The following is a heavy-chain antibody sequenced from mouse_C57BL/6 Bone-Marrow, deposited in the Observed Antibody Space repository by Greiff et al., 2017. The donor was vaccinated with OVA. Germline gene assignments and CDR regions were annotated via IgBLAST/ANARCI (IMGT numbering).Heavy chain of an antibody. V-gene: IGHV1-52*01. CDR1: GYTFTSYW. CDR2: IDPSDSET. CDR3: ATGDKGYAMDY. Sequence: VQLQQPGAELVRPGSSVKLSCKASGYTFTSYWMHWVKQRPIQGLEWIGNIDPSDSETHYNQKFKGKATLTANTSSSTAYMELSSLTSEDSAVYYCATGDKGYAMDYWGQGTSVTVSS. J-gene: IGHJ4*01.